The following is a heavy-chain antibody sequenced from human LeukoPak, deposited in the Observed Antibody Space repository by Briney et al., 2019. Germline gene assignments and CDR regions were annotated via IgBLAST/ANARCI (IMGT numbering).Heavy chain of an antibody. V-gene: IGHV3-23*01. J-gene: IGHJ4*02. Sequence: GGSLRLSCAASGFTFSSYAMSWVRQAPGKGLEWVSAISGSGGSTYYADSVKGRFTISRDNSKNTLYLQMNSLRAEDTAVYHCAKDQVRYCSGGSCSPFDYWGQGTLVTVSS. CDR2: ISGSGGST. CDR3: AKDQVRYCSGGSCSPFDY. CDR1: GFTFSSYA. D-gene: IGHD2-15*01.